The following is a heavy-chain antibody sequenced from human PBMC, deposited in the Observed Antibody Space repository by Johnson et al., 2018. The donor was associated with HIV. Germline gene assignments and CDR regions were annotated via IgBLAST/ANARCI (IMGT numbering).Heavy chain of an antibody. CDR2: ISSSGNTI. CDR1: GFTFDDYG. Sequence: VQLVESGGGVVRPGGSLRLSCAASGFTFDDYGMNWVRQAPGKGLEWVSYISSSGNTIYYADSVKGRFTISRENAKNSVDLQMNSRRVDDPAVYYCAKEGEAVDIWGQGTMVTVS. J-gene: IGHJ3*02. CDR3: AKEGEAVDI. V-gene: IGHV3-48*04. D-gene: IGHD3-16*01.